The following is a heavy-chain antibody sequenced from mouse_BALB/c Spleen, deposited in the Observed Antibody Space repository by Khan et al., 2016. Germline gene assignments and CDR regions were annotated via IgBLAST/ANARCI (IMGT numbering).Heavy chain of an antibody. J-gene: IGHJ1*01. CDR3: ASTFWYFDV. Sequence: EGKLEEAGGGLVQPGGSLKLSCAASGVDFSRYWRSWVRQAPGKGLEWIGEINPDSSTINYTPSLKDTFIISRDHAKNTLYLQMSKANSEDTALYYCASTFWYFDVWGAGTTVTVSS. CDR2: INPDSSTI. CDR1: GVDFSRYW. V-gene: IGHV4-1*02.